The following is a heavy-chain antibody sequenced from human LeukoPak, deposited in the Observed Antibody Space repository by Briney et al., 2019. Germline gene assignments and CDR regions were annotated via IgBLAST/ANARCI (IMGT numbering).Heavy chain of an antibody. Sequence: ASVKVSCKASGYTFTGYYMHWVRQAPGQGLEWMGWINPNSGGTNYAQKFQGRVTITRDTSASTAYMELSSLRSEDMAVYYCARDGALLWFGEFTHGAFDIWGQGTMVTVSS. CDR1: GYTFTGYY. D-gene: IGHD3-10*01. J-gene: IGHJ3*02. CDR2: INPNSGGT. V-gene: IGHV1-2*02. CDR3: ARDGALLWFGEFTHGAFDI.